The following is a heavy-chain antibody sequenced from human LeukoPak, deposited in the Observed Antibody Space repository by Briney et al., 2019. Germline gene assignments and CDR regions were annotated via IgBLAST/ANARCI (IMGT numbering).Heavy chain of an antibody. J-gene: IGHJ4*02. CDR2: INHSGST. Sequence: SETLSLTCAVYGGSFSGYYWSWIRQPPGKGLEWIGEINHSGSTNYNPSLKSRVTISVDTSKNQFSLKLSSVTAADTAVYYCAREGWVYDYVWGSYPKNNYFDYWGQGTLVTVSS. CDR1: GGSFSGYY. V-gene: IGHV4-34*01. D-gene: IGHD3-16*02. CDR3: AREGWVYDYVWGSYPKNNYFDY.